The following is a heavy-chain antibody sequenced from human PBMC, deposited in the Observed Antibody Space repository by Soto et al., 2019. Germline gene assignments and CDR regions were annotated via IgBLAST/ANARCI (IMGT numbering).Heavy chain of an antibody. J-gene: IGHJ4*02. V-gene: IGHV3-64*01. CDR2: IRTNGGST. CDR3: ARGDDYVPFDY. CDR1: GFIFSAYP. Sequence: EVQLVESGGGLVQPGGSLRLSCAASGFIFSAYPIHWVRQAPGKGLEYVSAIRTNGGSTYYANSVKGRFTISRDNSKNTLYLQMGSLRAEDMAIYYCARGDDYVPFDYWGQGTVVTVSS. D-gene: IGHD4-17*01.